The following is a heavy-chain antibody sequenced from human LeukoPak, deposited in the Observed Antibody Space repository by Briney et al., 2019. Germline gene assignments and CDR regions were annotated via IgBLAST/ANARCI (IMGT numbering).Heavy chain of an antibody. V-gene: IGHV3-53*01. Sequence: GSLRLSCAASGFTFSDYYIFWIRQAPGKGLEWVSVIYGGGSTYYADSVKGRFTISRDTPKNTLYLQMNSLRVEDTAVYYCASWPVGWYGEDSWGQGTLVTVSS. CDR2: IYGGGST. CDR3: ASWPVGWYGEDS. CDR1: GFTFSDYY. J-gene: IGHJ4*02. D-gene: IGHD6-19*01.